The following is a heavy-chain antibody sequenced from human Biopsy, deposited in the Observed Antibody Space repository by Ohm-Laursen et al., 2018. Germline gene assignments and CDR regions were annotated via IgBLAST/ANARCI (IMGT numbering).Heavy chain of an antibody. CDR3: ARDLHGRGPNWGASTGVFDL. Sequence: SDTLSLTCTVVSGGSPFTDSITRYYWNWIRQSPGKGLEWIGVVYYTGTTTYNPSFKSRVTLSMDTSNNQVSLRLPSVTAADTAVYFCARDLHGRGPNWGASTGVFDLWGHGIAVTVSS. CDR1: GGSPFTDSITRYY. V-gene: IGHV4-59*12. D-gene: IGHD1-26*01. J-gene: IGHJ3*01. CDR2: VYYTGTT.